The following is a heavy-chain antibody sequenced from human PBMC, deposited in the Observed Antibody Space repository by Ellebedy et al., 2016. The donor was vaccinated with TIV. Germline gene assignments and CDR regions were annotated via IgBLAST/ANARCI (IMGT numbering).Heavy chain of an antibody. CDR2: ISSSSSTI. Sequence: GESLKISCSASGFTFSSYSMNWVRQAPGKGVEWLSYISSSSSTIFYADSVKGRFTISRDNAKNALYLQMNSLRAEDTAVYYCVRDRSGQWLVLLRYYYYGMDVWGQGTTVTVSS. D-gene: IGHD6-19*01. CDR1: GFTFSSYS. V-gene: IGHV3-48*01. CDR3: VRDRSGQWLVLLRYYYYGMDV. J-gene: IGHJ6*02.